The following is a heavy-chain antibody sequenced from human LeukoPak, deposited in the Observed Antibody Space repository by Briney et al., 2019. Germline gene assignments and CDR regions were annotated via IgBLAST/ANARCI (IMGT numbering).Heavy chain of an antibody. Sequence: SETLSLTCTVSGDSISSGDYYWTWIRQHPGKGLEWIGCIYYSGSTYYNLSLKSRVIISADTSKNHFSLKLSSVTAADTAVYYCARVREATIAPFFDYWGQGILVTVSS. D-gene: IGHD6-13*01. CDR1: GDSISSGDYY. CDR3: ARVREATIAPFFDY. CDR2: IYYSGST. V-gene: IGHV4-31*03. J-gene: IGHJ4*02.